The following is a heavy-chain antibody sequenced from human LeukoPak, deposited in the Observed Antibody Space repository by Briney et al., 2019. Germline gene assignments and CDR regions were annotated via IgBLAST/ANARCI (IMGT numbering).Heavy chain of an antibody. D-gene: IGHD3-3*01. CDR1: GYTFSIYG. CDR2: ISAHTGKS. Sequence: AAVKVSCKASGYTFSIYGITWVRQAPGQGLEWMGWISAHTGKSDYAQKFQNRVTMTADTATSTAYMELRSLGSVDTAVYYCARDGKGRFDFRENDYWGHGTLVTVSS. V-gene: IGHV1-18*01. J-gene: IGHJ4*01. CDR3: ARDGKGRFDFRENDY.